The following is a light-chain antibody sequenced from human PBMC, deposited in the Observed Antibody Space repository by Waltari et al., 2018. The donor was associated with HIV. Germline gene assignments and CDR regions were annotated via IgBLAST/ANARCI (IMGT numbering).Light chain of an antibody. V-gene: IGLV2-11*01. J-gene: IGLJ1*01. CDR3: CSYAGSYTYV. Sequence: QSALTQPRSVSGSPGQSVTISCTGTSSFVVGFSDVSWYQQHPGKAPKLMIYDVSKRPSGVPDRFSGSKSGNTASQTISGLQAEDEADYYFCSYAGSYTYVFGTGTKVTVL. CDR2: DVS. CDR1: SSFVVGFSD.